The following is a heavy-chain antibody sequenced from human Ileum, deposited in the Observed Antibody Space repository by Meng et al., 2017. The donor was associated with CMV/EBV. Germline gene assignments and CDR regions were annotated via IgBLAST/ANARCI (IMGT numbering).Heavy chain of an antibody. CDR3: AKPRYCSAATCCFGY. J-gene: IGHJ4*02. CDR2: ITGGSLST. D-gene: IGHD2-15*01. Sequence: SGFTFSDYTMPWVRQTPGKGLEWVSVITGGSLSTYYADSVKGRFTVSRDNSKNTLYLQMNSLRAEDTAVYYCAKPRYCSAATCCFGYWGQGTLVTVSS. CDR1: GFTFSDYT. V-gene: IGHV3-23*01.